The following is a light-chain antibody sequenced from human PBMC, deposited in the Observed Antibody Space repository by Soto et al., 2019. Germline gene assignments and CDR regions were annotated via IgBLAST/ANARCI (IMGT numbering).Light chain of an antibody. CDR3: PTYNTAPLT. J-gene: IGKJ4*01. Sequence: DVQMTQSPSSLSAFVGDRVTITCRASQGIAPYLAWFQQKPGKVPKLLIYATSTLQSGVPSRFSGSGSGTDFTLNISSLKSEDVATYYCPTYNTAPLTFGGGTKVEIK. V-gene: IGKV1-27*01. CDR1: QGIAPY. CDR2: ATS.